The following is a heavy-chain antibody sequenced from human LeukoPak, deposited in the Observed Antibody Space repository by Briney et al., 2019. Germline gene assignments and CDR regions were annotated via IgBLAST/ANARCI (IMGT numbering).Heavy chain of an antibody. CDR1: GGSISSGSFY. D-gene: IGHD4-17*01. CDR3: ARVCYGDGTGNLYFDY. J-gene: IGHJ4*02. Sequence: SETLSLTCTVSGGSISSGSFYWSWIRQPAGKGLEWIGRIYNSGHTRYNPSLKSRVTLSVDTSKNQFSLRLTSVTAADTAVYYCARVCYGDGTGNLYFDYWGQGTLVTVSS. CDR2: IYNSGHT. V-gene: IGHV4-61*02.